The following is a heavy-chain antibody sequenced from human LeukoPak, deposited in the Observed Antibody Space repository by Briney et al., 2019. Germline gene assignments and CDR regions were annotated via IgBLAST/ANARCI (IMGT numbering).Heavy chain of an antibody. CDR1: GFTFSSYS. D-gene: IGHD3-22*01. Sequence: PGGSLRLSCAASGFTFSSYSMNWVRQAPGKGLEWVSYISSSSSTIYYADSVKGRFTISRDNAKNSLYLQMNSLRAEDTALYFCAKDSYYDSSGYYYPHFDYWGQGTLVTVSS. CDR2: ISSSSSTI. V-gene: IGHV3-48*01. CDR3: AKDSYYDSSGYYYPHFDY. J-gene: IGHJ4*02.